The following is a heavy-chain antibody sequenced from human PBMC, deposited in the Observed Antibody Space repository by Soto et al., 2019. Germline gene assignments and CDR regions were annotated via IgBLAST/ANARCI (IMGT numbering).Heavy chain of an antibody. CDR2: IYHTGTT. J-gene: IGHJ5*02. CDR3: ARVMAAMQNWLDP. V-gene: IGHV4-30-4*08. D-gene: IGHD2-2*01. Sequence: LRLSCAASGFAFSSYNMNWVRQAPGKGLEWIGFIYHTGTTYYNPSLRSRVTISIDTSKSQFSMKLNSVIAADTAVYYCARVMAAMQNWLDPWGQGTLVTVSS. CDR1: GFAFSSYN.